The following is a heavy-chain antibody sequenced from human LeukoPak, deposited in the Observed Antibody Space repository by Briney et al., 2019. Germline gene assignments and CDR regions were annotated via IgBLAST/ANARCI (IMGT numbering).Heavy chain of an antibody. V-gene: IGHV3-48*01. CDR1: GFTFSSYG. J-gene: IGHJ6*03. D-gene: IGHD6-19*01. Sequence: WGSLRLSCAASGFTFSSYGMSRVRQAPGKGLEWVSYISSSSSTIYYADSVKGRFTISRDNAKNSLYLQMNSLRAEDTAVYYCAKDSHSSGLYYMDVWGKGTTVTVSS. CDR2: ISSSSSTI. CDR3: AKDSHSSGLYYMDV.